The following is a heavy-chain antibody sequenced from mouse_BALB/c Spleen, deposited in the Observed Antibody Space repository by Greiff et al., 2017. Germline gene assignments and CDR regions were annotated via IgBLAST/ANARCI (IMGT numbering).Heavy chain of an antibody. V-gene: IGHV1-69*02. J-gene: IGHJ1*01. CDR3: DLYWYFDV. CDR1: GYTFTSYW. CDR2: IDPSDSYT. Sequence: QVQLQQPGAELVKPGASVKLSCKASGYTFTSYWMHWVKQRPGQGLEWIGEIDPSDSYTNYNQKFKGKATLTVDKSSSTAYMQLSSLTSEDSAVYYCDLYWYFDVWGAGTTVTVSS.